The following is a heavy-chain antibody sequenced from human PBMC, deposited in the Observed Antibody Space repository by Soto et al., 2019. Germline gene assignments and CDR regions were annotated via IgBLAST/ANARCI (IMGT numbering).Heavy chain of an antibody. CDR3: AKDSSSWPHYFDY. CDR2: ISGSGGST. J-gene: IGHJ4*02. V-gene: IGHV3-23*01. Sequence: VGSLRLSGAASGFTLRSYAMSWVRQAPGKGLEWVSAISGSGGSTYYADSVKGRFTISRDNSKNTLYLQMNSLRAEDTAVYYCAKDSSSWPHYFDYWGQGTLVTVSS. CDR1: GFTLRSYA. D-gene: IGHD6-13*01.